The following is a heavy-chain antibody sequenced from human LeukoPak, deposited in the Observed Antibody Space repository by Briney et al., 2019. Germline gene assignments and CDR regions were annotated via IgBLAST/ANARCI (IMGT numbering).Heavy chain of an antibody. V-gene: IGHV1-46*01. CDR1: GYIFTTCY. CDR3: ARSRAPSTPSLYFYYYYMDV. J-gene: IGHJ6*03. Sequence: GASVKVSFKASGYIFTTCYMHWVRQAPGQGLEWMGIINPTGGSTSYAQKFQGRVTMTRDMSTSTVYMELSSLRSEDTAVYYCARSRAPSTPSLYFYYYYMDVWGRGTTGTVSS. D-gene: IGHD2/OR15-2a*01. CDR2: INPTGGST.